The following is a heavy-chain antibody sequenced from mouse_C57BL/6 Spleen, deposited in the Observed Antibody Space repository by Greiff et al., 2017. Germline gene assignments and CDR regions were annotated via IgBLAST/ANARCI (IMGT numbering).Heavy chain of an antibody. V-gene: IGHV1-15*01. CDR3: TRGDYGSYVGD. D-gene: IGHD2-1*01. CDR1: GYTFTDYE. J-gene: IGHJ2*01. Sequence: QVQLKQSGAELVRPGASVTLSCKASGYTFTDYEMHWVKQTPVHGLQWIGAIDPETGGTAYNQKFKGKAILTADTSSSTAYLALRSLTSEDSAVYYCTRGDYGSYVGDWGKGTTLTVSS. CDR2: IDPETGGT.